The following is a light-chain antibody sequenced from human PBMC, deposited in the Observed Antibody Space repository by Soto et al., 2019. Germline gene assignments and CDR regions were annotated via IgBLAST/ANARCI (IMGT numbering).Light chain of an antibody. V-gene: IGLV2-23*01. CDR3: CSYAGSSTYWV. Sequence: QSALTQPASVSGSPGQSITISCTGTSSDVGSYNLVSWYQQHPGKAPKLMIYEGSKRPSGVSNRFSGSKSGNTASLTISGLQAEDEADYYCCSYAGSSTYWVFGGGTKLIVL. CDR2: EGS. J-gene: IGLJ3*02. CDR1: SSDVGSYNL.